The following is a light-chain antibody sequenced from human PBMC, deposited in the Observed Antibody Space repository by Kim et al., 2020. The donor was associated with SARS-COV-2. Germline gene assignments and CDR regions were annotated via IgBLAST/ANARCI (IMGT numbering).Light chain of an antibody. V-gene: IGKV1-27*01. CDR1: QGISQS. J-gene: IGKJ1*01. CDR2: AAS. CDR3: QRYNSVPWT. Sequence: DIQMTQSPSSLSAAVGDRVTITCRASQGISQSLAWYQQKAGKVPKLLIYAASTLHAGVPSRFSGSGSGTDFTLTISSLQPEDVATYYCQRYNSVPWTFGQATKVDIK.